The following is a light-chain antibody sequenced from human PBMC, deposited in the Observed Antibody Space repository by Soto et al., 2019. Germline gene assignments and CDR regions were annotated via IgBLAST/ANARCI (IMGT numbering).Light chain of an antibody. V-gene: IGLV1-44*01. CDR3: AGWDDSLSALYV. CDR2: NNR. J-gene: IGLJ1*01. Sequence: QSVLTQPPSASGTPGQRVTISCSGSIGISTVNWHQQVPGSAPKLLIYNNRQRPSGVPDRFSGSRSGTSSSLAISGLQSEDEADYYCAGWDDSLSALYVFGSGTKLTVL. CDR1: IGIST.